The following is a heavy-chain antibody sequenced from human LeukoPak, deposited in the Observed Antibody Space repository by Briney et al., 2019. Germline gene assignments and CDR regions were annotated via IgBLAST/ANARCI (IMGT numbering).Heavy chain of an antibody. CDR2: IYKSGST. J-gene: IGHJ4*02. CDR1: GGSISTYQ. Sequence: PSETLSLTCTVSGGSISTYQWSWIRQPPGKGLEWIGNIYKSGSTNYNPSLKSRVTISIDTSEKQFSLRLSSVTAADTAVYYCARGRDGSYFFDYWGQGALVAVSS. CDR3: ARGRDGSYFFDY. V-gene: IGHV4-59*01. D-gene: IGHD3-10*01.